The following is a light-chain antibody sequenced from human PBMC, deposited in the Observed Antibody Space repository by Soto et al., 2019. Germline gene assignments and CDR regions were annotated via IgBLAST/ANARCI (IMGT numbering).Light chain of an antibody. CDR3: QQYHHWPWT. CDR2: GAS. V-gene: IGKV3-15*01. CDR1: QSVSSSY. J-gene: IGKJ1*01. Sequence: VMTQSPATLSVSPGETATLSCRASQSVSSSYLAWYQQKPGHAPRLLISGASTSATGIPARFSGSGSGTEFTLIISSLQSEDFAVYYCQQYHHWPWTFGQGTEV.